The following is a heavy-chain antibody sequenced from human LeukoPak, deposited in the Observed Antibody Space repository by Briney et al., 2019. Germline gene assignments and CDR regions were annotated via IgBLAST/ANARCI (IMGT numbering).Heavy chain of an antibody. CDR3: AGDYGHYNYYFGY. J-gene: IGHJ4*02. CDR2: IYYSGST. Sequence: SETLSLTCTVSGGSISSYYWSWIRQPPGKGLEWIGYIYYSGSTNYNPSLKSRVTISVDTSKNQFSLKLSSVTAADTAVYYCAGDYGHYNYYFGYWGQGTLVTVSS. V-gene: IGHV4-59*01. D-gene: IGHD4-17*01. CDR1: GGSISSYY.